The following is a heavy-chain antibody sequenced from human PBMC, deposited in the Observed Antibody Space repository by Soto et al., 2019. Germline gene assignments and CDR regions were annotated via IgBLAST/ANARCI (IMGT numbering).Heavy chain of an antibody. CDR1: GFTFSSYA. D-gene: IGHD6-13*01. J-gene: IGHJ5*02. V-gene: IGHV3-23*01. CDR3: ATRYDEAAAGTSYNWFDP. Sequence: GGSLRLSCAASGFTFSSYAMSWVRQAPGKGLEWVSAISGSGGSTYYADSVKGRFTISRDNSKNTLYLQMNSLRAEDTAVYYCATRYDEAAAGTSYNWFDPWGQGTLVTVSS. CDR2: ISGSGGST.